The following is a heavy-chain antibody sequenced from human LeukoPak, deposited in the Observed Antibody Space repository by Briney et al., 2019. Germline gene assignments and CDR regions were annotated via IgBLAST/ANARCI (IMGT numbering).Heavy chain of an antibody. J-gene: IGHJ4*02. D-gene: IGHD6-19*01. CDR1: GGSISSYY. V-gene: IGHV4-59*08. CDR2: IYHSTST. Sequence: SETLSLTCTVSGGSISSYYWSWIRQPPGKGLEWNGYIYHSTSTNYNPSLKSRVTISVDTSKNQFSLKLSSVTAADTAVYYCARHSAGIAVAGMNYWGQGTLVTVSS. CDR3: ARHSAGIAVAGMNY.